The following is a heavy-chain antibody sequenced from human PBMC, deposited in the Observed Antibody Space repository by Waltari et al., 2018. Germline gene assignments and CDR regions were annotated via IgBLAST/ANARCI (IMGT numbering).Heavy chain of an antibody. CDR2: MYYGGIT. D-gene: IGHD1-26*01. Sequence: QMQLQESGPGLVKPSETLSLTCTVSGDSVNNNNYYWAWIRQPPGKGLGWLGTMYYGGITYSNPSLKRRVTISMETSKNHFSLNLSSLTAADPALYYCTGDLHRGHYPINVWGQGTTVAGSS. V-gene: IGHV4-39*02. CDR1: GDSVNNNNYY. CDR3: TGDLHRGHYPINV. J-gene: IGHJ6*02.